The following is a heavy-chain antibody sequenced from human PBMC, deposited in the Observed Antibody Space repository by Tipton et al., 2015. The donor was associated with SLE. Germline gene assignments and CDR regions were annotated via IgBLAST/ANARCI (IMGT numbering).Heavy chain of an antibody. CDR1: GYTFSSFS. CDR3: ARHPEGERGGDCRDY. Sequence: QVQLVQSGAEVKKPGASVKVSCKASGYTFSSFSIAWVRQAPGQGLEWMGILNPSGGSTNYAQKFQGRVTMTRDTSTSTVYMELSSLRSEDTAVYYCARHPEGERGGDCRDYWGQGTLVTVSS. V-gene: IGHV1-46*01. J-gene: IGHJ4*02. D-gene: IGHD1-1*01. CDR2: LNPSGGST.